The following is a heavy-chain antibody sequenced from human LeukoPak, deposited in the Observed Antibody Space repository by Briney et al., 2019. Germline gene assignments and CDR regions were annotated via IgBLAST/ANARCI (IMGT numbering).Heavy chain of an antibody. D-gene: IGHD6-13*01. CDR3: AREHSSSWYDPNFDY. Sequence: ASVKVSCKASGYTFTSYYMHWVRQAPGQGLELMGIINPSGGSTSYAQKFQGRVTMTRDTSTSTVYMGLSSLRSEDTAVYYCAREHSSSWYDPNFDYWGQGTLVTVSS. CDR1: GYTFTSYY. J-gene: IGHJ4*02. V-gene: IGHV1-46*01. CDR2: INPSGGST.